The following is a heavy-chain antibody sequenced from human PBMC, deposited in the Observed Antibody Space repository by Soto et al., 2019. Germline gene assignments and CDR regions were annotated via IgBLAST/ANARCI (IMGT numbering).Heavy chain of an antibody. CDR3: AKNWNWGSLVH. CDR1: GDSISTDY. Sequence: SETLSLTCTVSGDSISTDYWSWIRQSPGKGLEWIGFIYYGGSTNYNPSLKSRVTVSVDTPKNQFSLKLSSVTAADTAVYYCAKNWNWGSLVHWGQXTLVTVS. CDR2: IYYGGST. J-gene: IGHJ4*02. V-gene: IGHV4-59*08. D-gene: IGHD7-27*01.